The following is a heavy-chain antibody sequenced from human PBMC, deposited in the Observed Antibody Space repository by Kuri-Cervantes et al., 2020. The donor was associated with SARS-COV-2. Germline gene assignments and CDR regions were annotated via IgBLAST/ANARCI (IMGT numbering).Heavy chain of an antibody. CDR2: ISGSGGST. Sequence: GGSLRLSCAASGFTFSSYAMSWVRQAPGKGLEWVSAISGSGGSTYYADSLKGRFIISRDNAKNSLYLQMNSLRAEDTAVYYCAKDRYQLLPPDAFDIWGQGTMVTVSS. V-gene: IGHV3-23*01. D-gene: IGHD2-2*01. CDR1: GFTFSSYA. CDR3: AKDRYQLLPPDAFDI. J-gene: IGHJ3*02.